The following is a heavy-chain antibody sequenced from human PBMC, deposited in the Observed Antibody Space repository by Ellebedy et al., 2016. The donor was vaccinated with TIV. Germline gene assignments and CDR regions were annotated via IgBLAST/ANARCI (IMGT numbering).Heavy chain of an antibody. Sequence: GGSLRLXCTASGFTFGDYAMSWFRQAPGKGLEWVGFIRSKAYGGTTEYAASVKGRFTISRDDSKSIAYLQMNSLRAEDTAVYYCARDRYYDTSGTWSYWGQGTLVTVSS. J-gene: IGHJ4*02. V-gene: IGHV3-49*03. D-gene: IGHD3-22*01. CDR3: ARDRYYDTSGTWSY. CDR2: IRSKAYGGTT. CDR1: GFTFGDYA.